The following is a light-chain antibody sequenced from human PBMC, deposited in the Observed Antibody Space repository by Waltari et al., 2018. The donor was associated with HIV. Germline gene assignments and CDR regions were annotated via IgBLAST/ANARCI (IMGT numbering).Light chain of an antibody. CDR1: SSDITTYDY. CDR3: SSYTTGNTVV. V-gene: IGLV2-14*03. CDR2: DVT. J-gene: IGLJ2*01. Sequence: QSALTQPASVSGSPGQSITISCSGSSSDITTYDYVSWYKKHPDKARKLVIFDVTDRPSGVSRRVPGAKSGNTASRTISGLQPDDEADYYCSSYTTGNTVVFGGGTRLTVL.